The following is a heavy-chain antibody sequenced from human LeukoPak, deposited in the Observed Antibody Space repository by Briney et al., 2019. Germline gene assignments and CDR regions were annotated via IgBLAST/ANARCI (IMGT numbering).Heavy chain of an antibody. Sequence: PGGSLRLSCAASGFTFSSYVMTWVRQAPGKGLEWVANIKQDGSEKYYVDSVKGRFTISRDNAKNSLYLQMNSLRAEDTAVYYCARDTDWDRGFDYWGQGTLVTVSS. D-gene: IGHD3/OR15-3a*01. V-gene: IGHV3-7*01. CDR2: IKQDGSEK. J-gene: IGHJ4*02. CDR3: ARDTDWDRGFDY. CDR1: GFTFSSYV.